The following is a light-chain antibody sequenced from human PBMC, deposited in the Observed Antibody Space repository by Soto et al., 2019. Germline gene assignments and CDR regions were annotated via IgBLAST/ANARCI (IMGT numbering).Light chain of an antibody. Sequence: DLVMTQSPLSLPVTPGEPASISCRSSQSLLHSNGYNYLDWYLQKTGQSPQLLIYLGSNRASGVPERFSGSGSGTDFTLKISRVEAEDVGVYYCMQALQTPYTFGQGTKLEIK. CDR3: MQALQTPYT. V-gene: IGKV2-28*01. CDR1: QSLLHSNGYNY. CDR2: LGS. J-gene: IGKJ2*01.